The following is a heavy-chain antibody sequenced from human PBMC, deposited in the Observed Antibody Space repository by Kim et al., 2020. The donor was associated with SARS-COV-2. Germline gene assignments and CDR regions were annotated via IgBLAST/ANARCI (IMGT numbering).Heavy chain of an antibody. Sequence: GGSLRLSCAASGFPFDGYWMNWVRQAPGKGPMWVSRMSADESTTTYADSVTGRFTISRDNAKNILYLQMNSLRAEDTAVYYCTRDLDGDYSWGQGTLVTVSS. J-gene: IGHJ5*02. V-gene: IGHV3-74*03. D-gene: IGHD2-21*02. CDR3: TRDLDGDYS. CDR2: MSADESTT. CDR1: GFPFDGYW.